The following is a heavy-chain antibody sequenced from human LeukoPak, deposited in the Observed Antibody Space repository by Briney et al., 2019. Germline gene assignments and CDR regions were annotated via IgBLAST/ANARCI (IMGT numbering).Heavy chain of an antibody. CDR1: GYTFTSYD. Sequence: ASVKVSCKASGYTFTSYDINWVRQATGQGLEWMGWMNPDSGNTDYAQKFQGRVTMTRSTSINTAYMELSSLRSEDTAVYYCARVVGYSSGLWGQGTLVTVSS. CDR2: MNPDSGNT. V-gene: IGHV1-8*01. J-gene: IGHJ4*02. CDR3: ARVVGYSSGL. D-gene: IGHD6-19*01.